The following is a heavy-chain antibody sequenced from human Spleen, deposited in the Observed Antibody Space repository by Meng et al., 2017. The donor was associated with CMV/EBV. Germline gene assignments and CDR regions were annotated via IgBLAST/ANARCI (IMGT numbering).Heavy chain of an antibody. CDR1: GDPFTDFY. V-gene: IGHV1-2*02. J-gene: IGHJ5*02. D-gene: IGHD4-17*01. Sequence: HVQLVQSGADLGKPGASVKVSCKASGDPFTDFYMHWVRQAPGQGLEWMGCINPNSGDTNYAQKFQGRVTMTRDTSISTAYMELSRLRSDDTAVYYCTRDAHLTTVTPNWFDPWGQGTLVTVSS. CDR2: INPNSGDT. CDR3: TRDAHLTTVTPNWFDP.